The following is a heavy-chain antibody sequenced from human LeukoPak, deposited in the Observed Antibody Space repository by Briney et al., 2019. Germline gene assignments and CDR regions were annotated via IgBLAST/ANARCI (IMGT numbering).Heavy chain of an antibody. J-gene: IGHJ4*02. Sequence: ASVKVSCKASGYTFTSYGISWVRQAPGQGLEWMGWISAYNGNTNYAQKLQGRVTMTTDTSTSTAYMELRSLRSDDTAVYYCARVRVGATAKGHYFDYWGQGTLVTVSS. CDR2: ISAYNGNT. V-gene: IGHV1-18*01. CDR1: GYTFTSYG. D-gene: IGHD1-26*01. CDR3: ARVRVGATAKGHYFDY.